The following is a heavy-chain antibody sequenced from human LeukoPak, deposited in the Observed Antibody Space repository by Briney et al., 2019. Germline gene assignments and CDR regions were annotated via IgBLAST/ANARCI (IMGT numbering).Heavy chain of an antibody. V-gene: IGHV3-23*01. CDR2: ISGSGGST. D-gene: IGHD6-13*01. Sequence: PGGSLRLSCAASGFTVSSYAMSWVRQAPGKGLEWVSAISGSGGSTYYADSVKGRFTISRDNSKNTLYLQMNSLRAEDTAVYYCAKADLRIIAAAQGFDYWGQGTLVTVSS. CDR1: GFTVSSYA. CDR3: AKADLRIIAAAQGFDY. J-gene: IGHJ4*02.